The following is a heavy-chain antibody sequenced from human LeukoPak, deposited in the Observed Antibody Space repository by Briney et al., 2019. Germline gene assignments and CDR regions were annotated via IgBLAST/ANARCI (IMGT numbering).Heavy chain of an antibody. D-gene: IGHD3-10*01. Sequence: PGGSLRLSCAASGFTFSSYAMSWVRQAPGKGLEWVSAISGSGGSTYYADSVKGRFTISRDNSKNTLYLQMNSLRAEDTALYYCARVGTPQTGLFAFDIWGQGTMVTVSS. V-gene: IGHV3-23*01. CDR1: GFTFSSYA. J-gene: IGHJ3*02. CDR2: ISGSGGST. CDR3: ARVGTPQTGLFAFDI.